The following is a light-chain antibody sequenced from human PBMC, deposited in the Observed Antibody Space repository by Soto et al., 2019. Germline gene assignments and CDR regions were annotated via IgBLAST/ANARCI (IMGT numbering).Light chain of an antibody. J-gene: IGLJ1*01. V-gene: IGLV2-14*01. CDR1: SSDVGGYNY. Sequence: QSVLTQPASVSGSPGQSITISCTGTSSDVGGYNYVSWYQQHPGKAPKLMIYDVSNRPSGVSNRFSASKSGNTASLTISGLQAEDEADYYCSSYTCSSTLYVFGTGTKVPVL. CDR2: DVS. CDR3: SSYTCSSTLYV.